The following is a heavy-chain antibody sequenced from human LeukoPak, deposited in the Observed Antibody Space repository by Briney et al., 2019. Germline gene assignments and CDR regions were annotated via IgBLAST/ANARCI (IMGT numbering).Heavy chain of an antibody. D-gene: IGHD2-2*01. CDR1: GFTFSDYY. CDR2: ISSSGSTI. V-gene: IGHV3-11*04. J-gene: IGHJ4*02. Sequence: PGGSLRLSCAASGFTFSDYYMSWIRQAPGKGLEWVSYISSSGSTIYYADSVKGRFTISRDNAKNSLYLQMNSLRAEDMAMYYCASGLDCSSTSCPADYWGQGTLVTVSS. CDR3: ASGLDCSSTSCPADY.